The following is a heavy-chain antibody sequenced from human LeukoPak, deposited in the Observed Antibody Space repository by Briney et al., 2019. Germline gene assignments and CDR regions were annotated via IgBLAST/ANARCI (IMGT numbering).Heavy chain of an antibody. CDR2: ISYDGKNK. Sequence: PGRSLRLSCVASGFTFSIYNLHWGRQTPVKGLEWGSFISYDGKNKDYADFAKGRFTISRDNSRNTLYLQLNSLRPEATAVYYCARDKPPYHRDDSGYIFDYWGRGSQVTVSS. J-gene: IGHJ4*02. CDR3: ARDKPPYHRDDSGYIFDY. V-gene: IGHV3-30*04. CDR1: GFTFSIYN. D-gene: IGHD3-22*01.